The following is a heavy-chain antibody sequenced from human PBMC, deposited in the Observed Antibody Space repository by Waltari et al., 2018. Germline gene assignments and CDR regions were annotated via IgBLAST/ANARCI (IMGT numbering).Heavy chain of an antibody. Sequence: QLLESGGGLVQPGGSLRLSCGVSGFTFNSYAINWVRRAPGRGRQGVAAISISDATYHADSVKGRFTISRDTSKDTVYLQMNSLRVEDTAVYYCAKPFYNWDDPLDSWGQGTLVTVSS. CDR3: AKPFYNWDDPLDS. CDR1: GFTFNSYA. D-gene: IGHD1-20*01. V-gene: IGHV3-23*01. CDR2: ISISDAT. J-gene: IGHJ4*02.